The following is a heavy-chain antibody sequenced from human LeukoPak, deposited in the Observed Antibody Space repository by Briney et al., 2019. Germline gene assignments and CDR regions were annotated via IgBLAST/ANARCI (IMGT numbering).Heavy chain of an antibody. CDR2: MSGSGGTT. J-gene: IGHJ4*02. CDR3: VSKLAVTIGFDY. D-gene: IGHD4-4*01. Sequence: PPGGSLRLSCAASGFTFSSYAMSWVRQAPGKGLEWVSAMSGSGGTTYYADSVKGRFTISRDNSKNTLYLQMNSLRAEDTAIYYCVSKLAVTIGFDYWGQGTLVTVSS. CDR1: GFTFSSYA. V-gene: IGHV3-23*01.